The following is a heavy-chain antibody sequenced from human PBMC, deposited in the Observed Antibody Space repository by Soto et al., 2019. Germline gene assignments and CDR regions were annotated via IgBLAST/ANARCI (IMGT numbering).Heavy chain of an antibody. V-gene: IGHV3-48*04. J-gene: IGHJ4*02. CDR3: ARDPEGINDFDY. D-gene: IGHD2-21*01. Sequence: EVQLVESGGGLVQPGGSLRLSCAASGFTFSNYGMNWARQAPGKGLEWVTHINSAGTTISYSDSVKGRFTISRDDAKNSLYLQMNGLRVDDTAIYYCARDPEGINDFDYWGQGTLVTVSS. CDR1: GFTFSNYG. CDR2: INSAGTTI.